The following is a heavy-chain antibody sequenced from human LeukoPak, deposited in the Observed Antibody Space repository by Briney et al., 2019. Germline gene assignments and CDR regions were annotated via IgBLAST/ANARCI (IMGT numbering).Heavy chain of an antibody. V-gene: IGHV2-5*02. D-gene: IGHD3-16*01. CDR1: GFSLSTTGVA. CDR3: ALSGGGGSDY. CDR2: IYWDDDK. Sequence: ESGPTLVKPTQTLTLTCTFSGFSLSTTGVAVGWIRQPPGKALEWLALIYWDDDKRYSPSLESRLTITKDTSKNQVVLTVTNMDPMDTATYYCALSGGGGSDYWGQGTLVTVSS. J-gene: IGHJ4*02.